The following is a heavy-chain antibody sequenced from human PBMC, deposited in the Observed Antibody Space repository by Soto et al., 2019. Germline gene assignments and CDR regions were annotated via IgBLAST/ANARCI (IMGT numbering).Heavy chain of an antibody. CDR3: ARDQGGVTIFGVVIFNWFDP. J-gene: IGHJ5*02. CDR1: GFTFSSYW. V-gene: IGHV3-74*01. CDR2: INSDGSST. Sequence: EVQLVESGGGLVQPGGSLRLSCAASGFTFSSYWMHWVRQAPGKGLVWVSRINSDGSSTSYADSVKGRFTISRDNAKNKLYLKMNSLRDEDTAVYYCARDQGGVTIFGVVIFNWFDPWGQGTLVTVSS. D-gene: IGHD3-3*01.